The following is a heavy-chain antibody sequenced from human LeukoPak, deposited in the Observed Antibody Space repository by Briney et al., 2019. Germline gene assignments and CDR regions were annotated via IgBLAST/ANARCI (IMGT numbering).Heavy chain of an antibody. CDR1: GGSLSSSNW. CDR3: AKERGEYGSYASDYYYGMDV. V-gene: IGHV4-4*02. D-gene: IGHD2-15*01. J-gene: IGHJ6*04. CDR2: FYHSGST. Sequence: SGTLSLTCAVSGGSLSSSNWWSWVRPPPGKGLEWIGEFYHSGSTNYNPSLKSRVTISVDKSKNQFSLKLSSVTAADTAVYYCAKERGEYGSYASDYYYGMDVCGKGTTVTVSS.